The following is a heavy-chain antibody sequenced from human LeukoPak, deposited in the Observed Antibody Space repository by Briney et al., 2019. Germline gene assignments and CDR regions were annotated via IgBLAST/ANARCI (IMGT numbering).Heavy chain of an antibody. V-gene: IGHV5-51*01. CDR2: IYPGDSDT. CDR1: GYSFTSYW. CDR3: ATITMVRGVIKKFDP. D-gene: IGHD3-10*01. J-gene: IGHJ5*02. Sequence: LGESLKISCKGSGYSFTSYWIGWVRQMPGKGLEWMGIIYPGDSDTRYSPSLQGQVTISADKSISTAYLQWSSLKASDTAMYYCATITMVRGVIKKFDPWGQGTLVTVSS.